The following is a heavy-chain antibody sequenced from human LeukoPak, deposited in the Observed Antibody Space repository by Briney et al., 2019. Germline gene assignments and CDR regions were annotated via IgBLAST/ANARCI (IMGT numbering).Heavy chain of an antibody. CDR1: GFTFSSYA. J-gene: IGHJ4*02. V-gene: IGHV3-23*01. CDR3: AKDNWGSPDY. CDR2: ISGSGGST. D-gene: IGHD7-27*01. Sequence: PGGSLGLSCAASGFTFSSYAMIWVRQAPGKGLEWVSAISGSGGSTYYADSVKGRFTISRDNSKNTLYLQMNSLRAEDTAVYYCAKDNWGSPDYWGQGTLVTVSS.